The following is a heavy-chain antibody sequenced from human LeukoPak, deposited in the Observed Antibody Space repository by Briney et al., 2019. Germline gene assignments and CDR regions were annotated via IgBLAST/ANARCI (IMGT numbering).Heavy chain of an antibody. V-gene: IGHV3-7*03. CDR2: IKQDGSEK. CDR3: AKDLVITYYDILTGSNPDY. J-gene: IGHJ4*02. D-gene: IGHD3-9*01. CDR1: GFTFSSYS. Sequence: GGSLRLSCAASGFTFSSYSMNWVRQAPGKGLEWVANIKQDGSEKYYVDSVKGRFTISRDNAKNSLYLQMNSLRAEDTAVYYCAKDLVITYYDILTGSNPDYWGQGTLVTVSS.